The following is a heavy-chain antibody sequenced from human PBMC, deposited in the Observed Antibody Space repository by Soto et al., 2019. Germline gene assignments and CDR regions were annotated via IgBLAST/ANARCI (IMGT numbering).Heavy chain of an antibody. J-gene: IGHJ4*02. V-gene: IGHV1-58*02. CDR1: GLTFTSSA. D-gene: IGHD3-10*01. Sequence: SVKVSRKASGLTFTSSAMQWVRHARGERHEWIGWIVVGSGNTNYAQKFQERVTITRNMSTSTAYMELSSLRSEDTAVYYCAAGETNDYWSQGTLVTVSS. CDR3: AAGETNDY. CDR2: IVVGSGNT.